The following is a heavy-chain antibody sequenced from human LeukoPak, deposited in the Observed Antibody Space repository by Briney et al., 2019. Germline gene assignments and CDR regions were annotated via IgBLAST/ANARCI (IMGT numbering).Heavy chain of an antibody. CDR2: IKSKTDGGTT. V-gene: IGHV3-15*01. Sequence: GGSLRLSCAASGFTFSNAWMSWVRQAPGKGLEWVGRIKSKTDGGTTDYAAPVKGRFTISRDDSKNTLYLQMNSLKTEDTAVYYCTTAPYSSSWYRDYYYYMDVWGKGTTVTVSS. CDR3: TTAPYSSSWYRDYYYYMDV. D-gene: IGHD6-13*01. CDR1: GFTFSNAW. J-gene: IGHJ6*03.